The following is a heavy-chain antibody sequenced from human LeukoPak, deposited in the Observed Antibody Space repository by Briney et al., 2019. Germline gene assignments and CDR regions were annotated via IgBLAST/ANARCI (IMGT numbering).Heavy chain of an antibody. CDR3: AKKVYCGGDCYASYLDY. D-gene: IGHD2-21*02. Sequence: GGSLRLSCAASGFSFSSYWMSWVRQAPGKGLEWVANIKQDGSEKYYVDSVKGRFTISRDNAKNSLYLQMNSLRAEDTAIYYCAKKVYCGGDCYASYLDYCGQGTLVTVSS. CDR1: GFSFSSYW. J-gene: IGHJ4*02. CDR2: IKQDGSEK. V-gene: IGHV3-7*03.